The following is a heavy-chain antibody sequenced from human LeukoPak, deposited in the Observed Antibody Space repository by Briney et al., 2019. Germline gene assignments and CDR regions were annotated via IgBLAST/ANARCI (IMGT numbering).Heavy chain of an antibody. V-gene: IGHV4-59*01. Sequence: SETLSLTCSVSGASISTYYWSWIRQPPGKGLEWIGYAHFGGRTNYNPSLKSRVTISPDTAKNQFSLKLNSVTAADTAVYYCARAGGSWSFDYLGQGTLVTVSS. CDR2: AHFGGRT. D-gene: IGHD5-12*01. J-gene: IGHJ4*02. CDR3: ARAGGSWSFDY. CDR1: GASISTYY.